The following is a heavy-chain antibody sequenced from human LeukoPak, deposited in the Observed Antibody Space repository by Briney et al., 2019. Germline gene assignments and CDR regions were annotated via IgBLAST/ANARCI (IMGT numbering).Heavy chain of an antibody. D-gene: IGHD3-10*01. J-gene: IGHJ4*02. CDR1: GYTFTSYA. Sequence: GAVTESFTASGYTFTSYAMHGVGQARGRRGEGMGGINAGSGNTKYSQKFLGRVTINRDKSASTAYMELSSLRSEDTAVYYCARDNGEYFDYWGQGTLVTVSS. V-gene: IGHV1-3*01. CDR3: ARDNGEYFDY. CDR2: INAGSGNT.